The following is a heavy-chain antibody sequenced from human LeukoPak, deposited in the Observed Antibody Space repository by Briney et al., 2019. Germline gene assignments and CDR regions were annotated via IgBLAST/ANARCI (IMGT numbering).Heavy chain of an antibody. D-gene: IGHD3-16*01. V-gene: IGHV3-30*02. Sequence: GGSLRVSCAVSGYTFTSNGFHWVRQAPGKGLEWVTFTPFDGINEYYSNSVKGRFSISRDNSKNTVYLQMNSLRNEDTAVYYCAKVWALGGNFDAIHIWGQGTMVTVSS. CDR2: TPFDGINE. CDR1: GYTFTSNG. CDR3: AKVWALGGNFDAIHI. J-gene: IGHJ3*02.